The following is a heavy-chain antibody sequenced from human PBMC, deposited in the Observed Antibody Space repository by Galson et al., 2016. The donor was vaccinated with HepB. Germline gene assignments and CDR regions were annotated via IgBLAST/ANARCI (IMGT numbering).Heavy chain of an antibody. D-gene: IGHD3-3*01. CDR3: TVAATYDFWSGYYMLDP. J-gene: IGHJ5*02. CDR1: GFSFSHAW. CDR2: IKSKTDGGTT. V-gene: IGHV3-15*07. Sequence: SLRLSCAASGFSFSHAWMHWVRQAPGKGLEWVGRIKSKTDGGTTDYAAPVKGRFAISRDDSKNTLYLQMNRLKTEDTGVYYCTVAATYDFWSGYYMLDPWGQGTLATVSS.